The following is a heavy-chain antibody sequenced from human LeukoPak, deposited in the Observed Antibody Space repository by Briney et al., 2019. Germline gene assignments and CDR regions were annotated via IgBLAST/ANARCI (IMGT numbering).Heavy chain of an antibody. J-gene: IGHJ2*01. CDR3: RAAVAGDYFDL. D-gene: IGHD6-19*01. CDR1: GFTLSGAA. V-gene: IGHV3-73*01. CDR2: IRSKADSYTT. Sequence: GGSLRLSCAASGFTLSGAAMHWVRQASGKGLEWLGRIRSKADSYTTAYAASVKGRFTVSRDDSKNTAYLQMNSLKTDDTAVYYCRAAVAGDYFDLWGRGTLVTVSS.